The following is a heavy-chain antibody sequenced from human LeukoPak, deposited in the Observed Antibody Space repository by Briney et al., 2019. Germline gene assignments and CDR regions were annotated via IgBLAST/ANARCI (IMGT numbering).Heavy chain of an antibody. J-gene: IGHJ3*02. V-gene: IGHV2-5*02. Sequence: SGPTPVKPVQTLTLTCTFSGFSLSTSGVGGGWIRQPPGKALESLPLIYWDDDKRYSPSLKSRLTITKDTSKHQVVLTMTNMDPVDTATYYCAHLDDYSSSLDAFDIWGQGTMVTVSS. CDR1: GFSLSTSGVG. CDR2: IYWDDDK. D-gene: IGHD6-13*01. CDR3: AHLDDYSSSLDAFDI.